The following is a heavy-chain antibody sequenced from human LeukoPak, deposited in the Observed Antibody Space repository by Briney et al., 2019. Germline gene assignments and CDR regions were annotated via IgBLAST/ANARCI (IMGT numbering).Heavy chain of an antibody. Sequence: ASVKVSCKASGYTFTGYYMHWVRQAPGQGLEWMGWINPNSGGTNYAQKFQGRVTMTRDTSISTAYMELSRLRSDDTAVYYCARDYGSGSYDPYYFDYWGQGTLVTVSS. CDR2: INPNSGGT. J-gene: IGHJ4*02. D-gene: IGHD3-10*01. V-gene: IGHV1-2*02. CDR3: ARDYGSGSYDPYYFDY. CDR1: GYTFTGYY.